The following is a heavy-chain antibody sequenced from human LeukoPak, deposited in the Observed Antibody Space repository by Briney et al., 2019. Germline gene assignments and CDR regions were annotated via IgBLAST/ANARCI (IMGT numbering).Heavy chain of an antibody. V-gene: IGHV3-21*01. CDR3: ARYLELRAIDY. CDR2: ISSSSSYI. CDR1: GFTFSSYS. D-gene: IGHD1-7*01. J-gene: IGHJ4*02. Sequence: GGSLRLSCAASGFTFSSYSMNWVRQAPGKGLEWVSSISSSSSYIYYADSVKGRFTISRDNAKNSLYLQMNSLRAEDTAVYYCARYLELRAIDYWGQGTLVTVCS.